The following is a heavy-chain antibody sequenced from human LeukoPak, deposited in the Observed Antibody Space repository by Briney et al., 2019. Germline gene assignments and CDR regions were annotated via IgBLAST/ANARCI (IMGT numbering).Heavy chain of an antibody. CDR3: ASPVAVLRFLEWLPIEGYYYYGMDV. D-gene: IGHD3-3*01. CDR2: IIPIFGTA. V-gene: IGHV1-69*13. Sequence: ASVKVSCKASGGTLSSYAISWVRQAPGQGLEWMGGIIPIFGTANYAQKFQGRVTITADESTSTAYMELSSLRSEDTAVYYCASPVAVLRFLEWLPIEGYYYYGMDVWGQGTTVTVSS. CDR1: GGTLSSYA. J-gene: IGHJ6*02.